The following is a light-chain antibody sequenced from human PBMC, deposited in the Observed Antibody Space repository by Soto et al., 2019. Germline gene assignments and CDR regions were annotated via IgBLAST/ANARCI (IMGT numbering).Light chain of an antibody. CDR3: QQYAYLWT. CDR1: QSGSNNY. J-gene: IGKJ1*01. CDR2: GAS. V-gene: IGKV3-20*01. Sequence: EIVWTQSPGTLSLSPGERATLSCRSSQSGSNNYVAVYQQKPGQAPRLLISGASNGATGIPDRFSGGGSGTDFTLTISRLEPEDFAVYYCQQYAYLWTFGQGTKVDI.